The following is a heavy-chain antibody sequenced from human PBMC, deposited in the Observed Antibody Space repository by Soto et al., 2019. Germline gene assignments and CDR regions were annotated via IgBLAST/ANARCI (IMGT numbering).Heavy chain of an antibody. CDR2: IIPIFGTA. CDR3: ERTLGCSSTSCYTGYYGMDV. CDR1: GGTFSSYA. J-gene: IGHJ6*02. D-gene: IGHD2-2*02. Sequence: QVQLVQSGAEVKKPGSSVKVSCKASGGTFSSYAISWVRQAPGQGLEWMGGIIPIFGTANYAQKFQGSVTITADESTSTAYMELSSLRSEDTAVYYCERTLGCSSTSCYTGYYGMDVWGQGTTVTVSS. V-gene: IGHV1-69*01.